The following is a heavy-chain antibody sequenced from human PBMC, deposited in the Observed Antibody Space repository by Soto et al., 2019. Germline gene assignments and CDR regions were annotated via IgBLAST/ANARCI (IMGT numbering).Heavy chain of an antibody. J-gene: IGHJ4*02. V-gene: IGHV3-33*01. Sequence: QVQLVESGGGVIQHGRSLRLSCAASGFTVSSYGMHWVRQAPGKGLERVAVIWYDGSNKYYADSVKGRFTISRDNSKNTLYLQMNSLRAEDTAMYYCARWGIAAGDYWGQGTLVTVSS. CDR3: ARWGIAAGDY. D-gene: IGHD6-13*01. CDR2: IWYDGSNK. CDR1: GFTVSSYG.